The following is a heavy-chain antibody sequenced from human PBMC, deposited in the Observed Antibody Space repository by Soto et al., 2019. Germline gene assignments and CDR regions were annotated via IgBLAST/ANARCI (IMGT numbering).Heavy chain of an antibody. D-gene: IGHD2-2*01. J-gene: IGHJ6*02. CDR2: IIPIFGTA. CDR3: SRRGGCSSTICLQRPYYYGMDI. Sequence: ASVKVSCKASGGTFSSYAISRVRQAPGQGLEWMGGIIPIFGTAKYAQKFQGRVTITADESTSTAYMELSSLRSEDTAVHYCSRRGGCSSTICLQRPYYYGMDIWGQGTTVT. V-gene: IGHV1-69*13. CDR1: GGTFSSYA.